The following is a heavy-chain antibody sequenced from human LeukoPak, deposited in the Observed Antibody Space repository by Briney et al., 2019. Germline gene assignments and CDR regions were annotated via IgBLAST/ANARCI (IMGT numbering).Heavy chain of an antibody. D-gene: IGHD3-10*01. CDR1: GYTFTSYS. Sequence: ASVKVSCKASGYTFTSYSISWVRQAPGQGLEWMGWISAYNGNINYAQKLQGRVTMTTDTSTSTAYMELRSLRSDDTAVYYCARASFDDYGSAFYYMDVWGKGTTVTISS. CDR3: ARASFDDYGSAFYYMDV. V-gene: IGHV1-18*01. J-gene: IGHJ6*03. CDR2: ISAYNGNI.